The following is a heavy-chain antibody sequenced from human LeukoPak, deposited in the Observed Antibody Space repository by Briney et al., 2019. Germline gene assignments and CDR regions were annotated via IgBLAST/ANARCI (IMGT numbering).Heavy chain of an antibody. V-gene: IGHV3-15*01. CDR2: IKSKTDGGTI. CDR3: PLFLAGGTEAP. CDR1: GFTFNNAW. Sequence: GGSLRLSCAASGFTFNNAWMSWVRQAPGKGLEWVGRIKSKTDGGTIDYAAPVKGRFTISRDESKNTVYLQMNSLKTENTAVYYCPLFLAGGTEAPGGQGALVTVP. J-gene: IGHJ5*02. D-gene: IGHD1-1*01.